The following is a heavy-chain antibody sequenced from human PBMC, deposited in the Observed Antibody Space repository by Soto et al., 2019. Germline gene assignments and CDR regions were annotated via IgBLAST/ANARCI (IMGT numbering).Heavy chain of an antibody. CDR2: ISSSGSTI. Sequence: PGGSLRLSCAASGFTFSDFYMSWIRQAPGKGLEWVSYISSSGSTIYYADSVKGRFTISRDNAKNSLYLQMNSLRAEDTAVYYCARGQHYYDSSGYPGYWGQGTLVTVSS. D-gene: IGHD3-22*01. CDR3: ARGQHYYDSSGYPGY. V-gene: IGHV3-11*01. J-gene: IGHJ4*02. CDR1: GFTFSDFY.